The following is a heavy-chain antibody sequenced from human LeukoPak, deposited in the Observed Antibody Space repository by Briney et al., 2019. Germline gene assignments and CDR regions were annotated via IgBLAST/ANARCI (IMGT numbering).Heavy chain of an antibody. V-gene: IGHV3-48*03. Sequence: GGSLRLSCEDSGFTFRSYGMNWVRQAPGKGLEWIAYLSSSGSAFSYADSVKGRFTIARDNAKNSVYLEMNSLRADDTAVYYCARSARLMKGVVEVTALDDWGQGTLVPSPQ. J-gene: IGHJ4*02. CDR3: ARSARLMKGVVEVTALDD. CDR1: GFTFRSYG. CDR2: LSSSGSAF. D-gene: IGHD3-3*01.